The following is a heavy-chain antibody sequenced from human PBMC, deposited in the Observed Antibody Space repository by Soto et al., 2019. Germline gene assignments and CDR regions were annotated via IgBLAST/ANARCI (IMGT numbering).Heavy chain of an antibody. J-gene: IGHJ2*01. V-gene: IGHV4-30-4*01. D-gene: IGHD3-22*01. CDR2: VYYSGTT. CDR3: ARMSYFYDKWYFDL. CDR1: GASINNNDYY. Sequence: PSETLSLTCTVSGASINNNDYYWSWIRPTPGKGLEWIGYVYYSGTTDYIPSLKSRLSMSIDKSQNQFTLKLNSVTAADTATYYCARMSYFYDKWYFDLWGRGTLVTVFS.